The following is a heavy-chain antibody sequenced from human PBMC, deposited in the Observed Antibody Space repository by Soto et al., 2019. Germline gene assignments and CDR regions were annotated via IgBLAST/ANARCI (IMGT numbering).Heavy chain of an antibody. D-gene: IGHD6-13*01. CDR2: ISAYNGNT. Sequence: ASVKVSCKASGYTFTSYGISWVRQAPGQGLEWMGWISAYNGNTKYAQKLQGRVTMTTDTSTSTAYMELRSLRSDDTAVYDCARGVGVVRAAAGSGKFDYWGQGTLVTVSS. V-gene: IGHV1-18*01. CDR3: ARGVGVVRAAAGSGKFDY. CDR1: GYTFTSYG. J-gene: IGHJ4*02.